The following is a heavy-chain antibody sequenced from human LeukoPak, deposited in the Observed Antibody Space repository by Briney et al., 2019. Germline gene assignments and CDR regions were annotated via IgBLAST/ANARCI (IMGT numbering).Heavy chain of an antibody. CDR1: GFTFSNYA. V-gene: IGHV3-23*01. CDR2: VSGSGGST. D-gene: IGHD2-21*01. J-gene: IGHJ4*02. Sequence: GGSLRLSCAASGFTFSNYAMSWVRQTPGKGLEWVSSVSGSGGSTYYADSVKGRFTISRDNSKNTLYLQMNSLRAEDTAVYYCAKDIPDCGGDCYPFGFDYWGQGTLVTVSS. CDR3: AKDIPDCGGDCYPFGFDY.